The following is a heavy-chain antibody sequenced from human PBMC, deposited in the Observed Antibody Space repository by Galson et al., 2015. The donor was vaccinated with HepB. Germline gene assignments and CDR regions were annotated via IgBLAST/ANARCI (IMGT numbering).Heavy chain of an antibody. CDR1: GFTFSSYS. CDR2: ISSSSSYI. Sequence: SLRLSCAASGFTFSSYSMNWVRQAPGKGLEWVSSISSSSSYIYYADSVKGRFTISRDNAKNSLYLQMNSLRAEDTAVYYCARSLGNTVVTLTNYWGQGTLVTVSS. J-gene: IGHJ4*02. V-gene: IGHV3-21*01. D-gene: IGHD4-23*01. CDR3: ARSLGNTVVTLTNY.